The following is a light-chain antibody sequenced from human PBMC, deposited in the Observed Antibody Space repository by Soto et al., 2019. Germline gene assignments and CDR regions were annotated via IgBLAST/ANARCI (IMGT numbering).Light chain of an antibody. Sequence: QSALTQPASVSGSPGQSITISCTGTSSDVGGYNYVSWYQQHPAKAPKLIIYEVSNRPSGVSHRFSGSKSGNTASLTISGLQDEDEADYYCFSYTTSSTLVFGGGTKLTVL. V-gene: IGLV2-14*01. J-gene: IGLJ3*02. CDR2: EVS. CDR3: FSYTTSSTLV. CDR1: SSDVGGYNY.